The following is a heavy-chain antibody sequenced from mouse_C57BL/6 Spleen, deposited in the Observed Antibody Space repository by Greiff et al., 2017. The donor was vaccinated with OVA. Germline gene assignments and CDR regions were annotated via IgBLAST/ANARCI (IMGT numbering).Heavy chain of an antibody. V-gene: IGHV1-82*01. J-gene: IGHJ1*03. CDR1: GYAFSSSW. Sequence: QVQLQQSGPELVKPGASVKISCKASGYAFSSSWMNWVKQRPGKGLEWIGRIYPGDGDTNYNGKFKGKATLTADKSSSTAYMQLSSLTSEDSAVYFCARGSLDVWGTGTTVTVSS. CDR2: IYPGDGDT. CDR3: ARGSLDV.